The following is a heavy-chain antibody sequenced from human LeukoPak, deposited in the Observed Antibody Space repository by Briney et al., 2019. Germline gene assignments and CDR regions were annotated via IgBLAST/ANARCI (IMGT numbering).Heavy chain of an antibody. Sequence: ASVKVSCKASGYTFTSYAMHWVRQAPGQRLEWMGWINAGNGNTKYSQKFQGRVTITRDTSASTAYMELSSLRSEDTAVYYCARGYYDSSGYYYELDHWGQGTLVTVSS. V-gene: IGHV1-3*01. D-gene: IGHD3-22*01. CDR2: INAGNGNT. CDR3: ARGYYDSSGYYYELDH. CDR1: GYTFTSYA. J-gene: IGHJ4*02.